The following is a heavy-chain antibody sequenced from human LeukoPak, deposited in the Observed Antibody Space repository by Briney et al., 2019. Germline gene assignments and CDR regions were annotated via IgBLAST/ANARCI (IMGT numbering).Heavy chain of an antibody. D-gene: IGHD2-2*02. J-gene: IGHJ4*02. V-gene: IGHV3-23*01. Sequence: GGSLRLSCAASAFSVGSNYMTWVRQAPGKGLEWVSAISGRADLTFYADSVKGRFTISRDNSKNTLYLQMNSLRAEDTAVYYCARAGKPAAISPFDYWGQGTLVTVSS. CDR2: ISGRADLT. CDR1: AFSVGSNY. CDR3: ARAGKPAAISPFDY.